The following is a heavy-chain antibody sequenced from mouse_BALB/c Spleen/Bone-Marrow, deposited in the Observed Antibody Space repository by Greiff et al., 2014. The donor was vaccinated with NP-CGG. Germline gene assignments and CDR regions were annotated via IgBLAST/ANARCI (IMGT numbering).Heavy chain of an antibody. V-gene: IGHV4-1*02. CDR2: INPDRRTI. CDR1: GFDFSTFW. D-gene: IGHD1-2*01. J-gene: IGHJ3*01. Sequence: EVKLVESGGGLVQPGGSLKLSCAASGFDFSTFWVSWVRQAPGKGLEWIGEINPDRRTINYSPSLKDKFVISRDNAKNTLYLLMSKVRSEDTALYYCARLHYYGYGAYWGQGTLVTVS. CDR3: ARLHYYGYGAY.